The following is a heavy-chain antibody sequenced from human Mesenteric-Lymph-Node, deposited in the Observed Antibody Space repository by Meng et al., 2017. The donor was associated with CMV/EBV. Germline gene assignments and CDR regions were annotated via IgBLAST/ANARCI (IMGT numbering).Heavy chain of an antibody. Sequence: SETLSLTCTLSGGAITPFYLNWIRQPPGKGLEWIGNVYYTGSSNYNPSLKSRVTISLDTSKNQLSLKLSSVTTADTAVYYCARDRGYYDSSGTLDYWGQGTLVTVSS. CDR3: ARDRGYYDSSGTLDY. V-gene: IGHV4-59*01. CDR1: GGAITPFY. CDR2: VYYTGSS. D-gene: IGHD3-22*01. J-gene: IGHJ4*02.